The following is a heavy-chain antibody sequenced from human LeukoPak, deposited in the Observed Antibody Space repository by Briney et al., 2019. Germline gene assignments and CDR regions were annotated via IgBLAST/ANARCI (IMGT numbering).Heavy chain of an antibody. D-gene: IGHD4-23*01. CDR1: GFTFSSYA. CDR3: ARGYGGKQSRYYFDY. V-gene: IGHV3-64*01. Sequence: GGSLRLSCAASGFTFSSYAMHWVRQAPGKGLEYVSAISSNGGSTYYANSVKGRFTISRDNSKNTLYLQMGSLRAEDMAVYYCARGYGGKQSRYYFDYWGQGTLVTVSS. J-gene: IGHJ4*02. CDR2: ISSNGGST.